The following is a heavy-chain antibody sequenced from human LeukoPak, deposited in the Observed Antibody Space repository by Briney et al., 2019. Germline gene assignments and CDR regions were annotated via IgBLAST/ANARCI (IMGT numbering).Heavy chain of an antibody. V-gene: IGHV4-59*01. CDR3: ARDRPQRDGYSPRNFDL. CDR1: GGSISSYY. CDR2: IYYSGST. Sequence: PSETLSLTCTVSGGSISSYYWSWIRQPPGKGLEWIGYIYYSGSTNYNPSLKSRVTISVDTSKNQFSLKLSSVTAADTAVYYCARDRPQRDGYSPRNFDLWGRGTLVTVSS. D-gene: IGHD5-24*01. J-gene: IGHJ2*01.